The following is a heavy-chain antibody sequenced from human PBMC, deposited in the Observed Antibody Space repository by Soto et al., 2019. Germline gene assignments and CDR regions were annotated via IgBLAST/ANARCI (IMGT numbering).Heavy chain of an antibody. CDR1: GGSFSGYY. D-gene: IGHD4-4*01. Sequence: SETLSLTCAVYGGSFSGYYWSWIRQPPGKGLEWIGEINHSGSTNYNPSLKSRVTISVDTSKNQFSLKLSSVTAADTAVYYCARGYSNYEQDYYYYYGMDVWGQGTTVTVSS. V-gene: IGHV4-34*01. CDR2: INHSGST. CDR3: ARGYSNYEQDYYYYYGMDV. J-gene: IGHJ6*02.